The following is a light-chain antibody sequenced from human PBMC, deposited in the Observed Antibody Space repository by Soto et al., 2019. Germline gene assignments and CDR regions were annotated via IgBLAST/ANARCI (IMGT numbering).Light chain of an antibody. J-gene: IGKJ1*01. Sequence: DIVLTQAPLSSPVTLGQPASISCRSSQSLVHSDGNTYLSWLHQRPGQPPRLLIYKISKRFSGVPDRFSGSGAGTDFTLTINRVEAEDVGVYYCMQARHSPWAFGQGTKVEIK. CDR1: QSLVHSDGNTY. V-gene: IGKV2-24*01. CDR2: KIS. CDR3: MQARHSPWA.